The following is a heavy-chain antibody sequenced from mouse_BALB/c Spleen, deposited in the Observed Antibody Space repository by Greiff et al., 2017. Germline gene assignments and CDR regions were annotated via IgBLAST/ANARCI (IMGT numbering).Heavy chain of an antibody. Sequence: EVMLVESGGGLVKPGGSLKLSCAASGFTFSSYAMSWVRQSPEKRLEWVAEISSGGSYTYYPDTVTGRFTISRDNAKNTLYLEMSSLRSEDTAMYYCARSSGYLDYWGQGTTLTVSS. CDR1: GFTFSSYA. J-gene: IGHJ2*01. CDR3: ARSSGYLDY. V-gene: IGHV5-9-4*01. CDR2: ISSGGSYT. D-gene: IGHD3-1*01.